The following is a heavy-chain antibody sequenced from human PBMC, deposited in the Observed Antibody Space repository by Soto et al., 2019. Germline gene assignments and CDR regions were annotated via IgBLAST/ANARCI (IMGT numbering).Heavy chain of an antibody. Sequence: TLSLTCAVSGGSISSGGYSWSWIRQPPGKGLEWIGYIYHSGSTYYNPSLKSRVTISVDRSKNQFSLKLSSVTAADTAVYYCARVRYCSGGSCYSYNWFDPWGQGTLVTVSS. CDR1: GGSISSGGYS. D-gene: IGHD2-15*01. CDR3: ARVRYCSGGSCYSYNWFDP. V-gene: IGHV4-30-2*01. J-gene: IGHJ5*02. CDR2: IYHSGST.